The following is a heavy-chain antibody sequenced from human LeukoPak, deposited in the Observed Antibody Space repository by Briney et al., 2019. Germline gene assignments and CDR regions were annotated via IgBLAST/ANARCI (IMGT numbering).Heavy chain of an antibody. D-gene: IGHD6-13*01. CDR1: GFTFSSYW. Sequence: GGSLRLSCAASGFTFSSYWMHWVRQAPGKGLVWVSGILRNSGSIGYADSVKGRFTISRDDAKNSLYLQMNSLRAEDTALYYCVKDGGRDTAAAYYWGQGTLVSVSS. CDR2: ILRNSGSI. CDR3: VKDGGRDTAAAYY. V-gene: IGHV3-9*01. J-gene: IGHJ4*02.